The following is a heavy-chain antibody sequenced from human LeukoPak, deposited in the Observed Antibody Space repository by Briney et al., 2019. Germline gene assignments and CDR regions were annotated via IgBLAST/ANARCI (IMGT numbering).Heavy chain of an antibody. V-gene: IGHV3-23*01. J-gene: IGHJ4*02. Sequence: GGSLRLSCVVSGIRLSNYGMSWVRQAPGKGLEWVTGISESGGGTNYADSVKGRFTISRDNSLNTLYLQMNSLRAEDTAVYFCAKRGVVIREVLVIGFHKEAYYFDYWGQGILVTVSS. CDR3: AKRGVVIREVLVIGFHKEAYYFDY. CDR1: GIRLSNYG. CDR2: ISESGGGT. D-gene: IGHD3-10*01.